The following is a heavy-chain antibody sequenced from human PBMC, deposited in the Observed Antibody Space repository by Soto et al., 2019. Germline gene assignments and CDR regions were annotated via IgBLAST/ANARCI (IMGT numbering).Heavy chain of an antibody. CDR3: ARSDTAYYHYYLDV. D-gene: IGHD2-2*02. J-gene: IGHJ6*03. V-gene: IGHV4-59*01. CDR2: IYYSGST. Sequence: SETLSLTCTVSGGSISSYYWSWIRQPPGKGLEWIGYIYYSGSTNYNPSLKSRVTISVDTSKNQFSLKLSSVTAADTAVYYCARSDTAYYHYYLDVWGKGITVTVSS. CDR1: GGSISSYY.